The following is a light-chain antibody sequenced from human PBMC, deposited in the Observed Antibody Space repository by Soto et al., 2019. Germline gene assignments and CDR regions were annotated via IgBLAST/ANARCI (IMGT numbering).Light chain of an antibody. J-gene: IGLJ3*02. CDR2: EVS. CDR3: CSYTRTTRLL. Sequence: QSALTQPASVSGSPGQSITISCTGTSSDIGSYNYVSWYQQNPGNAPKLIIYEVSNRPSGVSSRFSGSKSGNTASLTISGLQAEDEADYYCCSYTRTTRLLFGGGTKLTVL. CDR1: SSDIGSYNY. V-gene: IGLV2-14*01.